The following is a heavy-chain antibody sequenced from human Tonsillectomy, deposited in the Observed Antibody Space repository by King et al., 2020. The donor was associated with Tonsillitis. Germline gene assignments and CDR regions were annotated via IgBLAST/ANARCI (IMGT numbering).Heavy chain of an antibody. Sequence: VQLQESGPGLVKPSETLSLTCTVSGGSISSSSHYWGWIRQPPGKGLEWIGSIFYSGNTYHNPSLKSRVTISVDTSKNQFSLMLSSVTAADTAVYYCARHTWNGDYVLGYYFDYWGQGTLVTVSS. CDR3: ARHTWNGDYVLGYYFDY. CDR1: GGSISSSSHY. J-gene: IGHJ4*02. CDR2: IFYSGNT. V-gene: IGHV4-39*01. D-gene: IGHD4-17*01.